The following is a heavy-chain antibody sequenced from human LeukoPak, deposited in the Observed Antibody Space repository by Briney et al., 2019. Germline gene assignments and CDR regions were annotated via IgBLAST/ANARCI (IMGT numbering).Heavy chain of an antibody. CDR2: ISYDGSDK. V-gene: IGHV3-30*04. CDR1: GFIFSTYT. J-gene: IGHJ6*02. CDR3: ARGARRYYYYGMDV. Sequence: GGSLRLSCAASGFIFSTYTMHWVRQAPGKGLEWVAVISYDGSDKYYADSVKGRFTISRDNSKNTLYLQMNSLRAEDTAVYYCARGARRYYYYGMDVWGQGTTVTVSS.